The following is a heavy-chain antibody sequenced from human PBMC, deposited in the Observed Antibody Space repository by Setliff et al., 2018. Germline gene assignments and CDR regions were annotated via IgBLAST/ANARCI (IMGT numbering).Heavy chain of an antibody. V-gene: IGHV4-39*07. CDR1: GGSISSSSYY. J-gene: IGHJ3*02. CDR3: ARDLKYYDFWSGYYSPRAFDI. CDR2: IYHSGST. Sequence: PSETLSLTCTVSGGSISSSSYYWGWIRQPPGKGLEWIGEIYHSGSTNYNPSLKSRVTISVDKSKNQFSLKLSSVTAADTAVYYCARDLKYYDFWSGYYSPRAFDIWGQGTMVTVSS. D-gene: IGHD3-3*01.